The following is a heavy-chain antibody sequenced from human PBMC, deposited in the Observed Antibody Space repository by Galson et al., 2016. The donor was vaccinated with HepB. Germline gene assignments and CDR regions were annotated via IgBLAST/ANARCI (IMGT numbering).Heavy chain of an antibody. CDR3: ARRGGRDSRSSYTLPFDK. Sequence: SVKVSCKASGYTFTSHHIEWVRQATGQGLEWMGWIDPNSGNTGYAQKFRGRVIMTKNTSIDTVYMEVASLRSEDTAVYYCARRGGRDSRSSYTLPFDKWGQGTLVTVS. D-gene: IGHD3-3*01. CDR1: GYTFTSHH. J-gene: IGHJ4*02. CDR2: IDPNSGNT. V-gene: IGHV1-8*01.